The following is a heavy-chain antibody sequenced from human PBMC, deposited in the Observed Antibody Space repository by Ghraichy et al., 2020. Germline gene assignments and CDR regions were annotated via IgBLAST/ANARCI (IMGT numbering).Heavy chain of an antibody. CDR1: GGSFSGYY. CDR3: ARGRAGYSSSWYNWFDP. V-gene: IGHV4-34*01. D-gene: IGHD6-13*01. J-gene: IGHJ5*02. Sequence: SETLSLTCAVYGGSFSGYYWSWIRQPPGKGLEWIGEINHSGSTNYNPSLKSRVTISVDTSKNQFSLKLSSVTAADTAVYYCARGRAGYSSSWYNWFDPWGQGTLVTVSS. CDR2: INHSGST.